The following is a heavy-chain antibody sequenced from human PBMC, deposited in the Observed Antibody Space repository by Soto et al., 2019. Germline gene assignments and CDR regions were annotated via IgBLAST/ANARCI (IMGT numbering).Heavy chain of an antibody. CDR2: ISGSGGIT. Sequence: GGSLRLSCAASGLTFSSYAMSWVRQAPGKGLEWVSAISGSGGITHYADSVKGRFTISRDNSKNTLYMQMNSLRVEDTAAYYCARALQADFWSGYDYYGMDVWGQGTTVTVSS. CDR3: ARALQADFWSGYDYYGMDV. CDR1: GLTFSSYA. J-gene: IGHJ6*02. D-gene: IGHD3-3*01. V-gene: IGHV3-23*01.